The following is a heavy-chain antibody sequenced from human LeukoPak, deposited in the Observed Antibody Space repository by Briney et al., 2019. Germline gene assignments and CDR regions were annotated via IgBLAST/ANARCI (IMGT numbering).Heavy chain of an antibody. D-gene: IGHD3-10*01. J-gene: IGHJ3*02. CDR1: GCSFTKYA. V-gene: IGHV7-4-1*02. CDR2: INTNTGNP. CDR3: ASPVVRANDAFDI. Sequence: GASVKVSCKASGCSFTKYAMNWVRQAPGQGLEWMGWINTNTGNPTYAQGFTGRFVFSLDTSVSTAYLQISSLKAEDTAVYYCASPVVRANDAFDIWGQGTMVTVSS.